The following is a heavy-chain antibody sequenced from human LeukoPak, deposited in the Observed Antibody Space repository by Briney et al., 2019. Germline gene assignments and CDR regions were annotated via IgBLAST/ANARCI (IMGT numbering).Heavy chain of an antibody. CDR1: GFTVSSSW. Sequence: GPSLRLACAAAGFTVSSSWMACVSHAPGSGLEWGANIKQDRSEINYMDSVKGRFSISRDNAKNSLYLQMDSLRAEDTAVYYCARDVVRRLDYWGQGTLVTVSS. D-gene: IGHD2-15*01. CDR2: IKQDRSEI. CDR3: ARDVVRRLDY. V-gene: IGHV3-7*01. J-gene: IGHJ4*02.